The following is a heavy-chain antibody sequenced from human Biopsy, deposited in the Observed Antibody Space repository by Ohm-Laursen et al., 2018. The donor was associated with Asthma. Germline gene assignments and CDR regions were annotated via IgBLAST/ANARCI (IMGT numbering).Heavy chain of an antibody. CDR1: GLTFSNYA. Sequence: SLRLSCAALGLTFSNYAMSWVRQAPGKGLEWVAAIGVAGTPYYAEFVKGRFTISRDNSQSTLFLQINSLSAEDTAVYYCANTNRRSLTNRMAVSYFDNWGQGTLVTASS. V-gene: IGHV3-23*01. J-gene: IGHJ4*02. CDR2: IGVAGTP. D-gene: IGHD2-8*01. CDR3: ANTNRRSLTNRMAVSYFDN.